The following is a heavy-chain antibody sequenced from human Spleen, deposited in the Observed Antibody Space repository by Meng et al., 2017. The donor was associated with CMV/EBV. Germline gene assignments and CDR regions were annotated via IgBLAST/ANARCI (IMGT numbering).Heavy chain of an antibody. CDR1: GGSISTGSYY. D-gene: IGHD7-27*01. J-gene: IGHJ4*02. CDR3: ARDFGWGSPNFDY. Sequence: SETLSLTCTVSGGSISTGSYYWGWIRQPPGKGLEWIASVFYSGTTYYNPSLKSRVTISVDTSKNQFSLKVTSVTAADTAVFYCARDFGWGSPNFDYWGQGRLVTVSS. CDR2: VFYSGTT. V-gene: IGHV4-39*07.